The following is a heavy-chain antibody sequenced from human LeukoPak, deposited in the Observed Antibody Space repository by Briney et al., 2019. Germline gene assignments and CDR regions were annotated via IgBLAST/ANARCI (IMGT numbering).Heavy chain of an antibody. CDR2: IISSGSTI. J-gene: IGHJ4*02. CDR1: GFPFSSYE. V-gene: IGHV3-48*03. CDR3: ARGCSSTSCYQDY. Sequence: GGPLRLSCAASGFPFSSYEMNWGRQAPGKGLEWVSYIISSGSTIYYADSVKGRFTISRDNAKNSLYLQMNSLRAEDTAVYYCARGCSSTSCYQDYRGQGTLVTVSS. D-gene: IGHD2-2*01.